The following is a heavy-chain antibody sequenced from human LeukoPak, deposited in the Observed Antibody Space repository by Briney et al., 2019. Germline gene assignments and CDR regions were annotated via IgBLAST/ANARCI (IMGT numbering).Heavy chain of an antibody. CDR2: IYYSGST. D-gene: IGHD3-10*01. J-gene: IGHJ6*03. CDR3: ARQLHGAGFYYYYYMDV. CDR1: GGSISSSSYY. V-gene: IGHV4-39*01. Sequence: SETLSLTCTVSGGSISSSSYYWGWIRQPPGKGLEWIGSIYYSGSTYYNPSLQSRVTISVDTSNNQFSLNLTSVTAADTAVYYCARQLHGAGFYYYYYMDVWGKGTTVTISS.